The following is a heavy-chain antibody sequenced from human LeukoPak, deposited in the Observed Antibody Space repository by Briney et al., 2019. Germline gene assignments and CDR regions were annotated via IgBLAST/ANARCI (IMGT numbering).Heavy chain of an antibody. CDR3: AKDPRRFYEGARVGYYFDY. D-gene: IGHD1-26*01. CDR1: GFTFSSYA. V-gene: IGHV3-23*01. CDR2: ISGSGGST. Sequence: PGGSLRLSCAASGFTFSSYAMSWVRQAPGKGLEWVSAISGSGGSTYYADSVKGRFTISGDYSKNTLYLQMNSLRAEDTAVYYRAKDPRRFYEGARVGYYFDYWGQGTLVTVSS. J-gene: IGHJ4*02.